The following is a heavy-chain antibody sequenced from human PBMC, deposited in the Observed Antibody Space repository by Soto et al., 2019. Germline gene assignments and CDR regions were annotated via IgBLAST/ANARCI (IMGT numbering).Heavy chain of an antibody. V-gene: IGHV1-2*02. CDR1: GYPVTAYY. CDR3: ARGGGVGVAGSAAFDM. Sequence: QLHLVQSGAVVKKPGASVTVSCSATGYPVTAYYMHWVRQAPGRGLEWMGGINPATGAAKYTQTFQGRVTMSRDTATGTVFMELSGLTSEDTAVFYLARGGGVGVAGSAAFDMWGQGTLVTVSS. J-gene: IGHJ3*02. CDR2: INPATGAA. D-gene: IGHD3-3*01.